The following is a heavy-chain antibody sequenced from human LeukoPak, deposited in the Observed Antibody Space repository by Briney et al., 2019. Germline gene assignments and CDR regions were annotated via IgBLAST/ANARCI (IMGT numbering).Heavy chain of an antibody. CDR2: ITYDGLKT. J-gene: IGHJ4*02. D-gene: IGHD3/OR15-3a*01. V-gene: IGHV3-30*03. CDR1: GFTFSTSG. CDR3: ARDFSWTFDF. Sequence: PGGSLRLSCAASGFTFSTSGMHWVRQAPGKGLEWVSLITYDGLKTSYADSVKGRFTISRDKSTNTLYLQMNSLRVEDTAVYYCARDFSWTFDFWGQGTLVTVSS.